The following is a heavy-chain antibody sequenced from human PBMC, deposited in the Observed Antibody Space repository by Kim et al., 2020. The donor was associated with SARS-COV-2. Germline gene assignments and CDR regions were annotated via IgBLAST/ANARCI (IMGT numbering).Heavy chain of an antibody. D-gene: IGHD3-9*01. CDR3: AKDTILGGSRILTGYWTGYYGMDV. V-gene: IGHV3-33*06. J-gene: IGHJ6*02. CDR2: IWYDGSNK. CDR1: GFTFSSYG. Sequence: GGSLRLSCAASGFTFSSYGMHWVRQAPGKGLEWVAVIWYDGSNKYYVDSVKGRFTISRDNSKNTLYLQMNSLRAEDTAVYYCAKDTILGGSRILTGYWTGYYGMDVWGQGTTVTVSS.